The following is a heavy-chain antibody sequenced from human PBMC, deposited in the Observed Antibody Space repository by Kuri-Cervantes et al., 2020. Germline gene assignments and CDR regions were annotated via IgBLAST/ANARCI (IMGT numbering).Heavy chain of an antibody. V-gene: IGHV1-18*01. CDR1: GGTFSSYG. CDR2: ISPYNGNT. CDR3: ARDQLVVAPAAFRYMDV. Sequence: ASVKVSCKASGGTFSSYGISWVRQAPGQGLEWMGWISPYNGNTHYAQKFQGRVTMTTDTSTSTAYMELRSLRFDDTAVYYCARDQLVVAPAAFRYMDVWGKGTTVTVSS. J-gene: IGHJ6*03. D-gene: IGHD2-2*01.